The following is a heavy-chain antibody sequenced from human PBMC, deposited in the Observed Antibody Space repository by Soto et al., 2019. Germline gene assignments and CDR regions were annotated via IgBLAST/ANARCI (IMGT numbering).Heavy chain of an antibody. Sequence: GGSLRLSCAASGFTFSSYEMNWVRQAPGKGLEWVSYISSSGSTIYYADSVKGRFTISRDNAKNSLYLQMNSLRAEDTAVYYCARENIVVVPAAMMADYYYYYGMDVWGQGTTVTVS. D-gene: IGHD2-2*01. J-gene: IGHJ6*02. V-gene: IGHV3-48*03. CDR3: ARENIVVVPAAMMADYYYYYGMDV. CDR2: ISSSGSTI. CDR1: GFTFSSYE.